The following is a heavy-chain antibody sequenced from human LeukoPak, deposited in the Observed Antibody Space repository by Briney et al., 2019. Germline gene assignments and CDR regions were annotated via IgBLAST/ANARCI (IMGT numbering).Heavy chain of an antibody. J-gene: IGHJ4*02. V-gene: IGHV3-9*03. CDR3: AKDMRAIVGKNGFDY. CDR2: ISWNSGSI. Sequence: GGSLRLSCAASGFTFDDYAMHWVRQAPGKGLEWVSGISWNSGSIGYADSVKGRFTISRDNAKNSLYLQMNSLRAEDMTLYYCAKDMRAIVGKNGFDYWGQGTLVTVSS. CDR1: GFTFDDYA. D-gene: IGHD1-26*01.